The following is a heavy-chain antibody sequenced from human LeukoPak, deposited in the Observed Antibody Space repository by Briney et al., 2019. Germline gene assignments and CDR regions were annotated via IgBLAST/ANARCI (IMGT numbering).Heavy chain of an antibody. D-gene: IGHD3-22*01. CDR1: GFTFSSYS. Sequence: GGSLRLSCAASGFTFSSYSMNWVRQAPGKGLEWVSSISSSSSYIYYADSVKGRFTISRDNAKNSLYLQMNSLRAEDTAVYYCARDRNYYEIPGVFDPWGQGTLVTVSS. V-gene: IGHV3-21*01. J-gene: IGHJ5*02. CDR2: ISSSSSYI. CDR3: ARDRNYYEIPGVFDP.